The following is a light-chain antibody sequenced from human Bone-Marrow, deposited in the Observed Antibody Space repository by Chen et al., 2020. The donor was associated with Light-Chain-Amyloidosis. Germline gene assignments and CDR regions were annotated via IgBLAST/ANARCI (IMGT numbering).Light chain of an antibody. J-gene: IGLJ3*02. V-gene: IGLV2-23*01. CDR1: NSDFGNYNL. CDR2: GDF. CDR3: CAYTGSSTWV. Sequence: QSALTQPASVSGSPGQSITISCTASNSDFGNYNLVSWYQHHPGKAPKLIIYGDFKRPSGVSNRFSGSKSGNTASLTISGLQNEDEAHYHCCAYTGSSTWVFGGGTKLTVL.